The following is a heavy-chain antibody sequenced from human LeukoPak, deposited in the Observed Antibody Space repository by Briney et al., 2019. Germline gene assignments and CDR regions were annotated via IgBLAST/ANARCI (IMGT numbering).Heavy chain of an antibody. D-gene: IGHD2-21*01. CDR3: ARGAYCGGDCPLPNSLY. CDR2: IKGDGSST. CDR1: EFTFSRYW. Sequence: PGGSLRLSCAASEFTFSRYWMHWVRQAPGKGLVWVSRIKGDGSSTTYADSVKGRFTISRDNAKNTLYLQMNSLTAKDTAVYYCARGAYCGGDCPLPNSLYWGRGTLVTVSS. V-gene: IGHV3-74*01. J-gene: IGHJ4*02.